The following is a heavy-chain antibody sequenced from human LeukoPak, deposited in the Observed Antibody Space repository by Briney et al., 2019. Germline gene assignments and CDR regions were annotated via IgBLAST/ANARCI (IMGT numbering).Heavy chain of an antibody. V-gene: IGHV3-23*01. CDR3: AKTITAMVKCYYGMDV. J-gene: IGHJ6*04. CDR2: ISGSGGST. Sequence: GGSLRLSCAASGFTFSSYAMSWVRQAQGKGLEWVPAISGSGGSTYYADSVKGRFTISRDNSKNTLYLQMNSLRAEDTAVYYCAKTITAMVKCYYGMDVWGKGTTVTVSS. D-gene: IGHD5-18*01. CDR1: GFTFSSYA.